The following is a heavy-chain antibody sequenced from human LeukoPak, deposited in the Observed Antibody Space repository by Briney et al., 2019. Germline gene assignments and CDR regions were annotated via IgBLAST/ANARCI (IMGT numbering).Heavy chain of an antibody. CDR1: GVSISSSSYY. Sequence: PSETLSLTCTVSGVSISSSSYYWGWIRQPPGKGLEWIGSIYYSGSTYYNPSLKSRVTISVDTSKNQFSLKLSSVTAADTAVYYCARQVGDTAMARDFDYWGQGTLVTVSS. J-gene: IGHJ4*02. V-gene: IGHV4-39*01. CDR2: IYYSGST. CDR3: ARQVGDTAMARDFDY. D-gene: IGHD5-18*01.